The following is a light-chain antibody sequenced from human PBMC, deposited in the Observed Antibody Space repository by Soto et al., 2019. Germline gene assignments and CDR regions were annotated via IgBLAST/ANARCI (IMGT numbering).Light chain of an antibody. Sequence: DIQMTQSPASLSASVGDRVTITCRTSQSISYYLSWFQQKPGKSHKLLIYAASSLHSGVPSRFSGSGSGTDFTLTISSLRPDDSATYYCQQTYSAPRAFGQGTKVEIK. J-gene: IGKJ1*01. CDR3: QQTYSAPRA. CDR1: QSISYY. V-gene: IGKV1-39*01. CDR2: AAS.